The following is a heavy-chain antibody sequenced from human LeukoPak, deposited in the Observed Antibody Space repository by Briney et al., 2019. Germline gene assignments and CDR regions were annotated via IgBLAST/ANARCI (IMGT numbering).Heavy chain of an antibody. CDR2: IYGGGTNT. V-gene: IGHV3-23*01. Sequence: GGSLRLSCAGSGFSFSSFAMTWIRQAPGKGLEWVSTIYGGGTNTFYAGSVKGRFTISRDDSKNMQFLEMDSLRPEDTAVYFCAKRITEAAGIYFDSWGQGTLVTVSS. CDR3: AKRITEAAGIYFDS. CDR1: GFSFSSFA. D-gene: IGHD6-19*01. J-gene: IGHJ4*02.